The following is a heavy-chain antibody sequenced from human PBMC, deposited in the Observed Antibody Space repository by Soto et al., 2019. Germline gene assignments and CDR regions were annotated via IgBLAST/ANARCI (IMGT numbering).Heavy chain of an antibody. Sequence: QVQLVQSGAEVKKPGSSVKVSCKASGGTFSSYAISWVRQAPGQGLAWMGGIIPIFGTANYAQKFQGRVTIDADESTSTDYMELSSLRCEDTAVYYCARERIAVAGTGGACDIWGQGTMVTVSS. J-gene: IGHJ3*02. CDR1: GGTFSSYA. CDR3: ARERIAVAGTGGACDI. CDR2: IIPIFGTA. D-gene: IGHD6-19*01. V-gene: IGHV1-69*01.